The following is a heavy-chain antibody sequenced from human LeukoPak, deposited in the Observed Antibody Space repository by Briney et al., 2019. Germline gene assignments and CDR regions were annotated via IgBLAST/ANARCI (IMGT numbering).Heavy chain of an antibody. CDR3: ARGDSSGYVCDH. V-gene: IGHV3-21*06. Sequence: GGSLRLSCAASGFTLSSYSMNWVRQAPGKGLEWVSSISSSSSYIYYADSVKGRFTISRDNAKNSLYVQMDSLRAEDTAVYYCARGDSSGYVCDHWGQGTLVTVSS. CDR2: ISSSSSYI. CDR1: GFTLSSYS. J-gene: IGHJ4*02. D-gene: IGHD3-22*01.